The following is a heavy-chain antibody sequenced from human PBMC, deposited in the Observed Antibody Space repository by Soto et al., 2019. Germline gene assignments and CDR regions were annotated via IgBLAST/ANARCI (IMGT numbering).Heavy chain of an antibody. CDR3: ARDVLAVAGTNWFDP. D-gene: IGHD6-19*01. CDR1: GFTFSSYW. J-gene: IGHJ5*02. V-gene: IGHV3-7*05. CDR2: IKQDGSEK. Sequence: PGGSLRLSCAASGFTFSSYWMSWVRQAPGKGLEWVANIKQDGSEKYYVDSVKGRFTISRDNAKNSLYLQMNSLRAEDTAVYYCARDVLAVAGTNWFDPWGQGTLVTVSS.